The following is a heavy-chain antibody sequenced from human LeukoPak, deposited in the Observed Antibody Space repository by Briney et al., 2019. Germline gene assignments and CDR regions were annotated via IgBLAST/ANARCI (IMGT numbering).Heavy chain of an antibody. CDR1: GDNVSIDSAS. V-gene: IGHV6-1*01. Sequence: SPTLSLTCAISGDNVSIDSASGHWIRQSPSRGLESLGRTYYTTKWNGDQGVSGIGRITIKQDTAKNQFTLQLNTVSVDDTAVYNSTRRASWNSYFDLWGQGTLVIVAS. CDR2: TYYTTKWNG. CDR3: TRRASWNSYFDL. J-gene: IGHJ5*02. D-gene: IGHD1-7*01.